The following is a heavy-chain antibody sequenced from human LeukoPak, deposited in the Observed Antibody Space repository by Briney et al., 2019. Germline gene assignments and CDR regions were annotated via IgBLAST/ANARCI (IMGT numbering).Heavy chain of an antibody. D-gene: IGHD1-1*01. J-gene: IGHJ6*03. CDR1: GYTFTSSG. V-gene: IGHV1-18*01. CDR2: IDAYNGNT. CDR3: AKAGSYYYMDV. Sequence: GASVKVSCKASGYTFTSSGISWVRQAPGQGLEWMGWIDAYNGNTNYAQKLQGRVTMTTDTSTTTAYMELRSLRLDDTAVYYCAKAGSYYYMDVWGEGTTVTVSS.